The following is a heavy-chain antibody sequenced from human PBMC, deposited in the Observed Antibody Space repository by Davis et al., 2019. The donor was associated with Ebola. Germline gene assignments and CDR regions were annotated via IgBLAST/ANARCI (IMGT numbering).Heavy chain of an antibody. CDR1: GGSISSSSYY. Sequence: GSLRLSCTVSGGSISSSSYYWGWIRQPPGKGLEWIGSIYYSGSTYYNPSLKSRVTISVDTSKNQFSLKLSSVTAADTAVYYCARLPHGDYGMDVWGQGTTVTVSS. D-gene: IGHD4-17*01. J-gene: IGHJ6*02. CDR3: ARLPHGDYGMDV. V-gene: IGHV4-39*01. CDR2: IYYSGST.